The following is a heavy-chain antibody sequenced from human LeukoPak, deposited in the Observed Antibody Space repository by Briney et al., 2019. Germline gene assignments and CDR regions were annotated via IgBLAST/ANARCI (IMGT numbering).Heavy chain of an antibody. J-gene: IGHJ5*02. D-gene: IGHD3-9*01. Sequence: GASVKVSCTASGYTLTDYYMHWVRQAPGLGLEWMGWINPHSGGTNYAQKFQGRVTMTRDTSISTAYMELSRLTSDDTAVYYCARFTSYFDWRGGFDPWGQGTLVTVSS. CDR3: ARFTSYFDWRGGFDP. CDR2: INPHSGGT. V-gene: IGHV1-2*02. CDR1: GYTLTDYY.